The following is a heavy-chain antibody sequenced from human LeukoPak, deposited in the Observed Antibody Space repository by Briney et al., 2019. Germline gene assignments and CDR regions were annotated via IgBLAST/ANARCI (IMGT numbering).Heavy chain of an antibody. D-gene: IGHD6-13*01. Sequence: GGSLRLSCAASGFTFSSYEMNWVRQAPGKGLEWVSYISSSGSTIYYADSVKGRFTISRDNAKNSLYLQMNSLRAEDTAVYYCARDHWQQLIHYFDYWGQGTLVTVSS. CDR2: ISSSGSTI. V-gene: IGHV3-48*03. CDR3: ARDHWQQLIHYFDY. CDR1: GFTFSSYE. J-gene: IGHJ4*02.